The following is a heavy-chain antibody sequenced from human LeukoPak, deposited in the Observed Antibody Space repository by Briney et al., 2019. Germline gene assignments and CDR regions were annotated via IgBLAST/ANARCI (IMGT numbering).Heavy chain of an antibody. CDR3: ARAWRSSSGGNWFDP. CDR1: GYTFTSYY. D-gene: IGHD6-13*01. CDR2: INPNSGGT. Sequence: ASVKVSCKASGYTFTSYYMHWVRQAPGQGLEWMGWINPNSGGTNYAQKFQGRVTMTRDTSISTAYMELSRLRSDDTAVYYCARAWRSSSGGNWFDPWGQGTLVTVSS. J-gene: IGHJ5*02. V-gene: IGHV1-2*02.